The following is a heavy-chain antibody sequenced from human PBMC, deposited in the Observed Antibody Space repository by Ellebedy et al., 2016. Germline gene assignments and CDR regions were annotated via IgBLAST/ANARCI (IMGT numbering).Heavy chain of an antibody. CDR2: INWHGRRT. D-gene: IGHD3-9*01. CDR3: VRENTLTEDWSAFDV. Sequence: GESLKISXAGSGFTFSSNSMSWVRQAPGKRLEWVSDINWHGRRTGYAASVKGRFIISRDNAKNSLFLEMSDLRVEDTAFYYCVRENTLTEDWSAFDVWGQGTLVSVS. J-gene: IGHJ3*01. V-gene: IGHV3-20*04. CDR1: GFTFSSNS.